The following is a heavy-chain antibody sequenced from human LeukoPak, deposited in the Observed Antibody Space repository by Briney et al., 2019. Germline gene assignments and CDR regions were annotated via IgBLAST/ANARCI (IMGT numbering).Heavy chain of an antibody. Sequence: PGGSLRLSCVASGFTFSTFSMSWVRQAPGKGLEWVSCISNSGGRTYTYYGGSVKGRFTISRDDAQNSLFLQMSSLRAEDTALYYCVKSNGWLAVSWGPGTLVTVSS. CDR3: VKSNGWLAVS. CDR1: GFTFSTFS. V-gene: IGHV3-21*06. CDR2: ISNSGGRTYT. D-gene: IGHD6-19*01. J-gene: IGHJ4*02.